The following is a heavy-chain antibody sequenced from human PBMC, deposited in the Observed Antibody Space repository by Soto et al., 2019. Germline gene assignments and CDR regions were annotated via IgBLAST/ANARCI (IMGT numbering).Heavy chain of an antibody. J-gene: IGHJ6*02. CDR3: ARDFITMIVVVRSPDYYYYGMDV. D-gene: IGHD3-22*01. CDR1: GLTLSSYS. V-gene: IGHV3-48*02. Sequence: GGSMRLSCAASGLTLSSYSMNWVRQAQGKGLEWVSYISSSSSTIYYAVSVKGRFTISRDNAKNSLYLQMNSLRDEDTAVYYCARDFITMIVVVRSPDYYYYGMDVWGQGTTVTSP. CDR2: ISSSSSTI.